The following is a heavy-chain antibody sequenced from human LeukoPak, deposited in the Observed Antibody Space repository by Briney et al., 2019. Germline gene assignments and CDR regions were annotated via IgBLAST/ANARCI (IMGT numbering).Heavy chain of an antibody. CDR3: VRHVSTYWYGDY. CDR1: GSSFTSYW. V-gene: IGHV5-51*01. J-gene: IGHJ4*02. CDR2: IYPDDSET. Sequence: AGESLKISCQGSGSSFTSYWIGWVRQVPGKGLEWMGIIYPDDSETKYSQPFQGQVTISADKSIATAYLQWSSLKASDTAIYYCVRHVSTYWYGDYWGQGTLVTVSS. D-gene: IGHD2-8*02.